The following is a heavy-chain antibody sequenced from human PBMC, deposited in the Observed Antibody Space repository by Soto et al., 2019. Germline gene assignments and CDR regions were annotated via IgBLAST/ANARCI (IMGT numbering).Heavy chain of an antibody. V-gene: IGHV4-34*01. CDR2: INHSGST. D-gene: IGHD3-10*01. J-gene: IGHJ6*02. CDR1: GGSFSGYY. Sequence: KPSETLSLTCAVYGGSFSGYYWSWIRQPPGKGLEWIGEINHSGSTNYNPSLKSRVTISVDTSKNQFSLKLSSVTAADTAVYYCASRRSGSNGSGSYYKIHYGMDVWGQGTTVTVSS. CDR3: ASRRSGSNGSGSYYKIHYGMDV.